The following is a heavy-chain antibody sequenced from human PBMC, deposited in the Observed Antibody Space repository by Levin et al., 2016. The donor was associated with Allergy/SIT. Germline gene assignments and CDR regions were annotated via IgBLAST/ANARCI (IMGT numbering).Heavy chain of an antibody. D-gene: IGHD4-17*01. CDR2: IYYSGST. CDR3: ASYSFRGDYNY. V-gene: IGHV4-59*01. Sequence: GSLRLSCTVSGGSISSYYWSWIRQPPGKGLEWIGYIYYSGSTNYNPSLKSRVTISVDTSKNQFSLKLSSVTAADTAVYYCASYSFRGDYNYWGQGTLVTVSS. J-gene: IGHJ4*02. CDR1: GGSISSYY.